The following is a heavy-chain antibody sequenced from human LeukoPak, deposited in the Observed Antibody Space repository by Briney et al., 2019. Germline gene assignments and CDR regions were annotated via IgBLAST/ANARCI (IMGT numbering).Heavy chain of an antibody. CDR3: AKLAAAYYMDV. J-gene: IGHJ6*03. CDR1: GYIFTSYG. Sequence: GASVKVSCKASGYIFTSYGISWVRQAPGQRLEWMGWISAYNGNTNYAQKLQGRVTMTTDTSTSTAYMELRSLRSDDTAVYYCAKLAAAYYMDVWGKGTTVTVSS. CDR2: ISAYNGNT. V-gene: IGHV1-18*01. D-gene: IGHD6-13*01.